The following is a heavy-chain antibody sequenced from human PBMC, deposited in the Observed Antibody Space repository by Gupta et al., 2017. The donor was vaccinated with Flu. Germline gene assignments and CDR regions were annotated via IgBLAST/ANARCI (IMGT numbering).Heavy chain of an antibody. V-gene: IGHV3-30*18. J-gene: IGHJ4*02. Sequence: QVQLVESGGGVVQPGRSLRLSCAASGFTFSSYCMHWVRQAPGKGLEWVAVISYDGSNKYYADSVKGRFTISRDNSKNTLYLQMNSLRAEDTAVYYCAKDLSGWYGSEADYWGQGTLVTVSS. CDR2: ISYDGSNK. CDR3: AKDLSGWYGSEADY. D-gene: IGHD6-19*01. CDR1: GFTFSSYC.